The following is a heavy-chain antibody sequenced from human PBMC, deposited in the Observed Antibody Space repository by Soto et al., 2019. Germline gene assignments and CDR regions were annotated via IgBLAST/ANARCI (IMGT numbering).Heavy chain of an antibody. Sequence: QVQLVESGGGVVQPGRSLRLSCAASGFTFRTYAMHWVRQAPVKALEWVAVMSFDGSNKYYADSVKGRFTISRDNSKNTLYLQVNTLRAEDTAVYYCARTTMVRGDSTFYYYYPMDVWGQGTTVTVSA. D-gene: IGHD3-10*01. CDR1: GFTFRTYA. J-gene: IGHJ6*01. CDR2: MSFDGSNK. CDR3: ARTTMVRGDSTFYYYYPMDV. V-gene: IGHV3-30*04.